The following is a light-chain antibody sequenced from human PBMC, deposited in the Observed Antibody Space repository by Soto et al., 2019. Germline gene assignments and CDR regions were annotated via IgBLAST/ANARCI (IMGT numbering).Light chain of an antibody. J-gene: IGLJ2*01. CDR1: SSNIGAGYD. Sequence: QSVLTQPPSVSGAPGQRVTISCTGSSSNIGAGYDVHWYQQLPGTAPKLLIYGNSNRPSGVPDRFSGSKSGTSASLAIPGLQSEAEADYYCQSYDSSLSAVVFDGGTKVTAL. CDR3: QSYDSSLSAVV. V-gene: IGLV1-40*01. CDR2: GNS.